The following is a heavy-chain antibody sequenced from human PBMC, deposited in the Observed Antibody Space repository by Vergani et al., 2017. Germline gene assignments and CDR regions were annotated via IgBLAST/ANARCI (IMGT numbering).Heavy chain of an antibody. CDR3: AKYTVAGTSRGGYFDY. D-gene: IGHD6-19*01. CDR1: GFTFSGSA. CDR2: IRSKANSYAT. V-gene: IGHV3-73*01. Sequence: EVQLLESGGGLVQPGGSLRLSCAASGFTFSGSAMHWVRQASGKGLEWVGRIRSKANSYATAYAASVKGRFTISRDNSKNTLYLQMNSLRAEDTAVYYCAKYTVAGTSRGGYFDYWGQGTLVTVSS. J-gene: IGHJ4*02.